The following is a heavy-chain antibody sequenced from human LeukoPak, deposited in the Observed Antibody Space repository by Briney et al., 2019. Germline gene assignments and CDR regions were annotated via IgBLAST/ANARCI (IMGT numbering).Heavy chain of an antibody. CDR2: ISSSSSYI. CDR1: GFTFSSYA. Sequence: PGGSLRLSCAASGFTFSSYAMSWVRQAPGKGLEWVSSISSSSSYIYYADSVKGRFTISRDNAKNSLYLQMNSLRAEDTAVYYCATGGPYSSSWPRSYWGQGTLVTVSS. CDR3: ATGGPYSSSWPRSY. J-gene: IGHJ4*02. D-gene: IGHD6-13*01. V-gene: IGHV3-21*01.